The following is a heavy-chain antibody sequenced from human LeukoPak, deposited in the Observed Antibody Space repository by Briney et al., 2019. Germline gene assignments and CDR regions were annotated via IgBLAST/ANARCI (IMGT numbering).Heavy chain of an antibody. CDR1: GGTVSSGYHY. J-gene: IGHJ6*03. CDR3: ARVTPAYTGGGADYSYKDV. V-gene: IGHV4-30-4*08. D-gene: IGHD2-21*01. CDR2: ISYSGST. Sequence: SQTLSLTCTVSGGTVSSGYHYWSWIRRPPGKNLDWIGYISYSGSTSYNPSLDNRDSLSVDTSQNQFYLKQNSVTAPDTAIYYCARVTPAYTGGGADYSYKDVWCKGTTVTVSS.